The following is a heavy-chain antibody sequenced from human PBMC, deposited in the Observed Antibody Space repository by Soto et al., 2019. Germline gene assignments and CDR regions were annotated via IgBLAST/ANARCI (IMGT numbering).Heavy chain of an antibody. Sequence: SETLSLTCTVSGGSISSYYWSWIRQPPGKGLEWIGYIYYSGSTNYNPSLKSRVTISVDTSKNQFSLKLSSVTAADTAVYYCARGSPQLSGYDFSSTNALDYWGQGTLVTVSS. J-gene: IGHJ4*02. CDR3: ARGSPQLSGYDFSSTNALDY. D-gene: IGHD5-12*01. CDR1: GGSISSYY. CDR2: IYYSGST. V-gene: IGHV4-59*01.